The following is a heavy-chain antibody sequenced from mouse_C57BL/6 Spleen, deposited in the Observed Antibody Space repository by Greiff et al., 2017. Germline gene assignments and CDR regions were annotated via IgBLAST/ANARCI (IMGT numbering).Heavy chain of an antibody. CDR2: ISSGGSYT. D-gene: IGHD2-1*01. J-gene: IGHJ4*01. CDR1: GFTFSSYG. CDR3: ARHSTYYAMDY. V-gene: IGHV5-6*02. Sequence: EVKLVESGVDLVKPGGSLKLSCAASGFTFSSYGMSWVRQTPDKRLEWVATISSGGSYTYYPDSVKGRFTISSDNAKNTLYLQMSSLKSEDTAMYYCARHSTYYAMDYWGQGASVTVSS.